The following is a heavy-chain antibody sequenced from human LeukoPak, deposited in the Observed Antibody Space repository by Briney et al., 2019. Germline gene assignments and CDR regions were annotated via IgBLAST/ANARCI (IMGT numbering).Heavy chain of an antibody. CDR1: EFNFTNYA. CDR3: ARLDESEGDY. CDR2: ISSGSDYI. V-gene: IGHV3-21*06. Sequence: SGGSLRLSCAASEFNFTNYAMSWVRQAPGKGLEWVSSISSGSDYIQYADSVKGRFTISRDNAKNSLYLQMSSLSAEDTAVYYCARLDESEGDYWGQGTLVTVSS. J-gene: IGHJ4*02.